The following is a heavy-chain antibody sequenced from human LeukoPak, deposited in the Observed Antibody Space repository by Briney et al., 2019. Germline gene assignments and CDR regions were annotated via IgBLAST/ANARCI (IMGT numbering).Heavy chain of an antibody. D-gene: IGHD3-10*01. J-gene: IGHJ6*02. CDR2: IIPILGIA. V-gene: IGHV1-69*04. Sequence: ASVKVPCKASGGTFSSYAIIWVRQAPGQGLEWMGRIIPILGIANYAQKFQGRVTITADKSTSTAYMELSSLRSEDTAVYYCARDGSGSYYRGWDPYGMDVWGQGTTVTVSS. CDR1: GGTFSSYA. CDR3: ARDGSGSYYRGWDPYGMDV.